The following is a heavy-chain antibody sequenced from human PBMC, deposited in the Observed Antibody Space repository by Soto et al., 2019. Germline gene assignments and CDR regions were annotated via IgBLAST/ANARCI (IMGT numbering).Heavy chain of an antibody. Sequence: PSETLSLTCTVSGGSISSSSYYWGWIRQPPGKGLEWIGSIYYSGSSYYNPSLKSRVTISVDTSKNQFSLKLSSVTAADTAVYYCARSYCSGCRCSPHYFDYWGQGTLVTVS. V-gene: IGHV4-39*01. D-gene: IGHD2-15*01. CDR1: GGSISSSSYY. CDR3: ARSYCSGCRCSPHYFDY. J-gene: IGHJ4*02. CDR2: IYYSGSS.